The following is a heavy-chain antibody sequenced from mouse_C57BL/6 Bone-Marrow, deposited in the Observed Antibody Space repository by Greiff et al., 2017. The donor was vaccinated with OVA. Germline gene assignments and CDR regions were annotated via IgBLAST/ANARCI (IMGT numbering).Heavy chain of an antibody. CDR2: IYPGDGDT. D-gene: IGHD1-1*01. V-gene: IGHV1-82*01. CDR3: ARLGFYYCSSLDY. CDR1: GYAFSSSW. Sequence: QVQLQQSGPELVKPGASVKISCKASGYAFSSSWMNWVKQRPGKGLEWIGRIYPGDGDTNYNGKFKGKATLTADNSSSTAYMQLSSLTSEDSAVYFCARLGFYYCSSLDYWGQGTTLTVSS. J-gene: IGHJ2*01.